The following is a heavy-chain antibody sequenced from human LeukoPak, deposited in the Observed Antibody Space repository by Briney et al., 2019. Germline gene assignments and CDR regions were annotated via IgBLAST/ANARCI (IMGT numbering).Heavy chain of an antibody. V-gene: IGHV3-48*04. CDR3: ATSRSLDY. Sequence: GGSLRLSCAASGFIFSDYNMNWVRRAPGKGLEWVSYISSGSSTKYYADSVRGRFTISRDNAKNSLYLQMNSLRVEDTAVYYYATSRSLDYWGQGTLVTVSS. CDR2: ISSGSSTK. J-gene: IGHJ4*02. CDR1: GFIFSDYN.